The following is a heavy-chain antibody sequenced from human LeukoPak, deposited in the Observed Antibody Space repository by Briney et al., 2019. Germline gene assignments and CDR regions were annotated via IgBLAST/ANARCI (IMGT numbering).Heavy chain of an antibody. D-gene: IGHD4-17*01. J-gene: IGHJ5*02. CDR2: ISGSGGST. Sequence: GGSLRLSCAASVFTLSSYAMRWVRQARRKGLEWVSAISGSGGSTYYADSVKGRFTISRDTSKNTLYLQINSLRVEDTAVYYCIVFGDSNHWGQGTLVTVSS. CDR1: VFTLSSYA. CDR3: IVFGDSNH. V-gene: IGHV3-23*01.